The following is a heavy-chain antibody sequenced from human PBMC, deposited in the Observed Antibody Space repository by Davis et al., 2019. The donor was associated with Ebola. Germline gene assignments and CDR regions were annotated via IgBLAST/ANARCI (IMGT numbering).Heavy chain of an antibody. D-gene: IGHD3-10*01. CDR2: IDPSDSYT. Sequence: GESLKISCQGSGYSFTSYWISWVRQMPGKGLEWMGRIDPSDSYTNYSPSFQGHVTISADKSISTAYLQWSSLKASDTAMYYCATSGFITPWDYWGQGTLVTVSS. V-gene: IGHV5-10-1*01. J-gene: IGHJ4*02. CDR1: GYSFTSYW. CDR3: ATSGFITPWDY.